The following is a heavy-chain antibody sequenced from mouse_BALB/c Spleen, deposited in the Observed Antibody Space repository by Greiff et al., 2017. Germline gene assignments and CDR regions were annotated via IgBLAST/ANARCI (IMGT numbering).Heavy chain of an antibody. V-gene: IGHV2-5-1*01. D-gene: IGHD2-10*02. CDR2: IWRGGST. CDR3: AKGEYGNYGEAY. Sequence: QVQLKESGPSLVQPSQSLSITCTVSGFSLTSYGVHWVRQSPGKGLEWLGVIWRGGSTDYNAAFMSRLSITKDNSKSQVFFKMNSLQADDTAIYYCAKGEYGNYGEAYWGQGTLVTVSA. J-gene: IGHJ3*01. CDR1: GFSLTSYG.